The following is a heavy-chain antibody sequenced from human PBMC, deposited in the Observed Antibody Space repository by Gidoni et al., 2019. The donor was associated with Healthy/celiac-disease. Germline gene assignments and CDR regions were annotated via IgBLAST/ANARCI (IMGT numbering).Heavy chain of an antibody. CDR1: GYTFTGYY. V-gene: IGHV1-2*04. D-gene: IGHD1-26*01. Sequence: HVQLVPSGAEVKKPGASVKVSRTASGYTFTGYYMHWVRQAPGQGLELMGWINPNSGGTNYAQKFQGWVTMTRDTSISTAYMELSRLRSDDTAVYYCARGEVGSPDYWGQGTLVTVSS. CDR3: ARGEVGSPDY. J-gene: IGHJ4*02. CDR2: INPNSGGT.